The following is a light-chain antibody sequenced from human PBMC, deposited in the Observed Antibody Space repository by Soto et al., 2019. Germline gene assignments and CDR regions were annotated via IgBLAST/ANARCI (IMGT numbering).Light chain of an antibody. CDR3: QQRYSTLWK. Sequence: IQRTQSPSTLSGSVVYRFTINCRASQTISSWLAWYQPKPGKAPKLLIYAASSLQSGVPSRFSGSGSGTDFTLTISSLQPEDFATYYCQQRYSTLWKCGQGNKGDIK. V-gene: IGKV1-39*01. CDR1: QTISSW. J-gene: IGKJ1*01. CDR2: AAS.